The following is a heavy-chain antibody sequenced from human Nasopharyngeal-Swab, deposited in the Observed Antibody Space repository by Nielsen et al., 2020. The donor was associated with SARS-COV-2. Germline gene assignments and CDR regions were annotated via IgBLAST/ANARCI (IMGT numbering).Heavy chain of an antibody. J-gene: IGHJ3*02. CDR2: IYYSGST. CDR1: GGSISSYY. V-gene: IGHV4-59*13. Sequence: GSLRLSCTVSGGSISSYYWSWIRQPPGKGLEWIGYIYYSGSTNYNPSLKSRVTISVDTSKNQFSLKLSSVTAADTAVYYCARNRYYYDSSGYYNDAFDIWGQGTMVTVSS. D-gene: IGHD3-22*01. CDR3: ARNRYYYDSSGYYNDAFDI.